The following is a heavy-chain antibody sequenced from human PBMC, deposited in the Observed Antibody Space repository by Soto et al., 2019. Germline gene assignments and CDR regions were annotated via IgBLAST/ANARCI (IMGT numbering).Heavy chain of an antibody. CDR2: ISGSGGST. J-gene: IGHJ4*02. CDR1: GFTFSSYA. D-gene: IGHD3-3*01. CDR3: AKDAAAIRTPLVSTFWDY. Sequence: PGGSLRLSCAASGFTFSSYAMSWVRQAPGKGLEWVSAISGSGGSTYYADSVKGRFTISRDNSKNTLYLQMNSLRAEVTAVYYCAKDAAAIRTPLVSTFWDYWGQGTLVTVSS. V-gene: IGHV3-23*01.